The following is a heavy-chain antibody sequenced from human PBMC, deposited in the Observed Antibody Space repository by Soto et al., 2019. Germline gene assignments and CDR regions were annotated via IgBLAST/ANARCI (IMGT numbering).Heavy chain of an antibody. CDR2: ISSSSSTI. CDR1: GFTFSSYS. V-gene: IGHV3-48*01. J-gene: IGHJ4*02. D-gene: IGHD6-19*01. Sequence: GGSLRLSCAASGFTFSSYSMNWVRQAPGKGLEWVSYISSSSSTIYYADSVKGRFTISRDNAKNSLYLQMNSLRAEDTAVYYCARDPHRSGWSPXFDYWGQGTLVTVSS. CDR3: ARDPHRSGWSPXFDY.